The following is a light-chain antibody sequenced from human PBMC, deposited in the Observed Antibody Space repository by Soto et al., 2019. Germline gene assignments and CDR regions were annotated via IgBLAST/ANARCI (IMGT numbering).Light chain of an antibody. V-gene: IGKV3-20*01. CDR2: GAS. J-gene: IGKJ4*01. CDR1: QSISSNS. CDR3: QQYGSSPVT. Sequence: DIVLTQSPGTLSLSPGERATLSCRASQSISSNSLAWYQQIPGQAPRLLIYGASVRATGIPDRFSGSGSGTDFTLTISRLEAEDFAVYFCQQYGSSPVTFGGGTKVEIK.